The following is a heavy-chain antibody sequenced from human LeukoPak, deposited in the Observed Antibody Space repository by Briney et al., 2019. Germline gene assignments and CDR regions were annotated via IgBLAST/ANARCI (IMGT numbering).Heavy chain of an antibody. V-gene: IGHV1-8*01. D-gene: IGHD6-13*01. CDR1: GCTFTSYD. Sequence: GASVKVSCKASGCTFTSYDINWVRQATGQGLEWMGWMNPNSGNTGYAQKFQGRVTMTRNTSISTAYMELSSLRSEDTAVYYCARGIGAAAHFYYYYYYMDVWGKGTTVTVSS. CDR2: MNPNSGNT. CDR3: ARGIGAAAHFYYYYYYMDV. J-gene: IGHJ6*03.